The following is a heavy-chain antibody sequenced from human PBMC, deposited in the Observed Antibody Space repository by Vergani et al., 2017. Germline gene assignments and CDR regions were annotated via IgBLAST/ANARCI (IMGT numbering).Heavy chain of an antibody. V-gene: IGHV3-23*01. Sequence: EVQLLESGGGLVQPGGSRILSCAGAGFTFDTYTMAYVRQAPGKGLEWVATISSGGGDIFYADSVKGRFTISRDNSKNPLFLQMNSLKDEDTAVYYCTTAXGLYYLHGEYFQYWGRGTLVSVSS. CDR3: TTAXGLYYLHGEYFQY. J-gene: IGHJ1*01. CDR1: GFTFDTYT. CDR2: ISSGGGDI. D-gene: IGHD3-10*01.